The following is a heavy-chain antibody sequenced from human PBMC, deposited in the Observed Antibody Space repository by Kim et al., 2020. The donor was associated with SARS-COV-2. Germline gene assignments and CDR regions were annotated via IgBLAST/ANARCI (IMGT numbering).Heavy chain of an antibody. CDR2: ITRDGSIK. CDR3: AKDRETSPIHYYTN. Sequence: GGSLRLSCAASGFTFSSYVMHWVRQAPGKGLEWVALITRDGSIKYFADFVKGRFTISRDNSKNTLYLQMNSLRAEDTALYYCAKDRETSPIHYYTNWGQGTMVTVSS. D-gene: IGHD3-10*01. J-gene: IGHJ3*01. CDR1: GFTFSSYV. V-gene: IGHV3-30*18.